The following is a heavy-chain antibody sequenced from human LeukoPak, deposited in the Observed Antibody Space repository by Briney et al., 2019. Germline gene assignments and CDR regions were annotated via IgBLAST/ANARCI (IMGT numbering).Heavy chain of an antibody. D-gene: IGHD1-26*01. CDR2: ISGSGDNM. Sequence: GGSLRLSCAASGFTFSSYGMTWVRQAPGKGLEWVSSISGSGDNMDYADSVKGRFTISRDNSENTLYLQMNSLRGEDTAVYYCARDGYSGSYYRLYYFFMDVWGKGTTVTVSS. CDR1: GFTFSSYG. V-gene: IGHV3-23*01. CDR3: ARDGYSGSYYRLYYFFMDV. J-gene: IGHJ6*03.